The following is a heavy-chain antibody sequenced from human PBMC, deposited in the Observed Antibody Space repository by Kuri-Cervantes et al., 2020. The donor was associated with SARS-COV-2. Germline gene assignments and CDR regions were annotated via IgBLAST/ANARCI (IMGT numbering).Heavy chain of an antibody. V-gene: IGHV1-69*05. D-gene: IGHD3-3*01. CDR2: IIPIFGTA. CDR1: GGTFSSYA. Sequence: SVKVSCKASGGTFSSYAISWVRQAPGQGLEWMGGIIPIFGTANYAQKFQGRVTITTDESTSTANMELSSLRPEDTAVYYCARQNYYDFWSGYSGYFDYWGQGTLVTVSS. J-gene: IGHJ4*02. CDR3: ARQNYYDFWSGYSGYFDY.